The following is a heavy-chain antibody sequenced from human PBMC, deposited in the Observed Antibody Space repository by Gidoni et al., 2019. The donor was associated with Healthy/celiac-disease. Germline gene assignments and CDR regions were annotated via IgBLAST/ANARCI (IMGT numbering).Heavy chain of an antibody. J-gene: IGHJ1*01. V-gene: IGHV3-48*01. CDR1: GFPFSSYS. CDR2: ISSSSSTI. Sequence: EVQLVESGGGLVQPGGSLRLSCAASGFPFSSYSMNWVRQAPGKGLEWVSYISSSSSTIYYADSVKGRFTISRDNAKNSLYLQMNSLRAEDTAVYYCARDLGGSPRYFQHWGQGTLVTVSS. D-gene: IGHD2-15*01. CDR3: ARDLGGSPRYFQH.